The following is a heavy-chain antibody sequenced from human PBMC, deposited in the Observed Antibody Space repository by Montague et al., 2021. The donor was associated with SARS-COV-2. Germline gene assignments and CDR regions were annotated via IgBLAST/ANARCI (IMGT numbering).Heavy chain of an antibody. V-gene: IGHV2-5*02. CDR1: GFSLSTSGVG. Sequence: PALVKPTQTLTLTCTFSGFSLSTSGVGVGWIRQPPGKALEWLALIYWDDDKRYSPSLKSRLTITKDTSKNQVVLTMTNMDPVDTATYYCARMTGTTAFDYWGQGTLVTVSS. J-gene: IGHJ4*02. CDR3: ARMTGTTAFDY. D-gene: IGHD1-1*01. CDR2: IYWDDDK.